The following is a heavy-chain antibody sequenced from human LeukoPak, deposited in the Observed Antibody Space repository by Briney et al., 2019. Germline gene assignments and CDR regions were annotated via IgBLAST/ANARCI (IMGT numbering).Heavy chain of an antibody. CDR1: GGSMSRSTYY. CDR2: IYYSGST. D-gene: IGHD4-11*01. CDR3: ARLTYSGPHYFDY. J-gene: IGHJ4*02. V-gene: IGHV4-39*07. Sequence: SETLSLTCTVSGGSMSRSTYYWGWIRQPPGKGLEWIGSIYYSGSTYYNVSLKSRVTISVDTSKNQFSLKRSSVTAADTAVYYCARLTYSGPHYFDYWSQGTLVTVSS.